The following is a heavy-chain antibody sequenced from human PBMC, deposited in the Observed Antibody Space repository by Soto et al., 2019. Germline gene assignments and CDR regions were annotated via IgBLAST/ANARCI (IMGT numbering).Heavy chain of an antibody. Sequence: EVQLVESGGGLVQPGASLRLSCAASGFSFSSHSMNWVRQAPGKGLEWVSYITSDSTTIYYADSMQGRFIISRDNAKNSLYLQMNSLRDEDTAVYYCARIKLVEWLFTKIDVYDMDVWGQGTTVTVSS. J-gene: IGHJ6*02. V-gene: IGHV3-48*02. CDR2: ITSDSTTI. D-gene: IGHD3-3*01. CDR3: ARIKLVEWLFTKIDVYDMDV. CDR1: GFSFSSHS.